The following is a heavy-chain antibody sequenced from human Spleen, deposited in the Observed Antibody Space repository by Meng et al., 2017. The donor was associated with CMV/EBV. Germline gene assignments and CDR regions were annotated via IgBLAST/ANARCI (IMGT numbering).Heavy chain of an antibody. CDR2: IYHTGTT. V-gene: IGHV4-31*02. J-gene: IGHJ4*02. CDR3: ARAQYHYDSTAFFEH. CDR1: GDSINSGGFY. D-gene: IGHD3-22*01. Sequence: SGDSINSGGFYWSWIRQHPGKGLEWIGYIYHTGTTSYNPSLKSRVSISVDTSKNQFSLKLSSMTAADTAVYYCARAQYHYDSTAFFEHWGQGALVTVSS.